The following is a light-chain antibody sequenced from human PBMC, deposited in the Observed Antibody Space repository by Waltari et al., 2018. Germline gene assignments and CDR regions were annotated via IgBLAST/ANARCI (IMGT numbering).Light chain of an antibody. CDR1: SSDVGSYNY. CDR2: EVS. Sequence: QSALTQPPSASGSPGQSVTISCTGNSSDVGSYNYVSWYQQHPGKAPKLMIYEVSKRPSGVPDRFSGSKSGNTASLTVSGLQAEDEADYYCSSYAGRNNIVLFGGGTKLTVL. V-gene: IGLV2-8*01. CDR3: SSYAGRNNIVL. J-gene: IGLJ2*01.